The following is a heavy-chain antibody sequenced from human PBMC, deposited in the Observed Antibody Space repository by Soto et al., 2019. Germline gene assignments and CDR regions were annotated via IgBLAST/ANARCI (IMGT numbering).Heavy chain of an antibody. CDR3: ARGVMITFGGTGNAFDI. Sequence: EVQLVESGGGLVQPGGSLRLSCAASGFTVSSNYMSWVRQAPGKGLEWGSVIYSGGSTYYADCVKGRFTISRDNSKNTLYLQMNSLRAEDTAVYYCARGVMITFGGTGNAFDIWGQGTMVTVSS. V-gene: IGHV3-66*01. CDR2: IYSGGST. J-gene: IGHJ3*02. D-gene: IGHD3-16*01. CDR1: GFTVSSNY.